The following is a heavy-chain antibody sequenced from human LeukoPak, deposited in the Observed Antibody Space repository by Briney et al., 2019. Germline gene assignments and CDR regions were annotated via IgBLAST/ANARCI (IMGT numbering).Heavy chain of an antibody. V-gene: IGHV3-30*02. D-gene: IGHD4-17*01. CDR3: ASLATVTDAFDI. CDR1: GFTFSSYG. Sequence: PGGSLRLSCAASGFTFSSYGMHWVRQAPGKGLEWVAFIRYDGSNKYTVDSVKGRFTISRDNAKTSLYLQMNSRRAEDTAVYYCASLATVTDAFDIWGQGTMVTVSS. CDR2: IRYDGSNK. J-gene: IGHJ3*02.